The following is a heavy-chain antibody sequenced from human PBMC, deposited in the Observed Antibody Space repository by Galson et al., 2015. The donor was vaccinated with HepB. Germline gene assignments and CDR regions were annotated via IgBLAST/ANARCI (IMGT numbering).Heavy chain of an antibody. V-gene: IGHV4-59*08. J-gene: IGHJ3*02. Sequence: LSLTCSVCGASVNSYYWSWIRHPPGKGLEWIAHIYYTGSSNYNPSLRSRASISIDTSENQFSLKLYSVTAADTAVYYCAKIKSGGASFDIWGQGTMITVSS. CDR3: AKIKSGGASFDI. CDR1: GASVNSYY. D-gene: IGHD3-10*01. CDR2: IYYTGSS.